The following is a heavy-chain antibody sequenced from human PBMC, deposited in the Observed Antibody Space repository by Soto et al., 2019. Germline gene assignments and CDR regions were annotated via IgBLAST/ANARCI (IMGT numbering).Heavy chain of an antibody. V-gene: IGHV4-59*12. CDR3: ARAHDFWGGRQQPIDS. Sequence: SETLSLTCSVSGGSISGSYWSWIRQSPGKGLEWLGYVYYTGSTNYSPSLRSRVSISVDTSKNEFSLKLSSVTAADTAVYYCARAHDFWGGRQQPIDSWGQGTLVTVSS. CDR2: VYYTGST. D-gene: IGHD3-3*01. CDR1: GGSISGSY. J-gene: IGHJ4*02.